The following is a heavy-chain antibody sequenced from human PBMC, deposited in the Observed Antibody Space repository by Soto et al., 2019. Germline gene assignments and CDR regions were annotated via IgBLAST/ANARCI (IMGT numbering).Heavy chain of an antibody. CDR2: IKSKTDGGTT. CDR1: GFTFSNAW. D-gene: IGHD3-10*01. CDR3: TTDRNPLLWFGELLYYFDY. Sequence: GGSLRLSCAASGFTFSNAWMSWVRQAPGKGLEWVGRIKSKTDGGTTDYAAPVKGRFTISRDDSKNTLYLQMNSLKTEDTAVYYCTTDRNPLLWFGELLYYFDYWGQGTLVTVSS. V-gene: IGHV3-15*01. J-gene: IGHJ4*02.